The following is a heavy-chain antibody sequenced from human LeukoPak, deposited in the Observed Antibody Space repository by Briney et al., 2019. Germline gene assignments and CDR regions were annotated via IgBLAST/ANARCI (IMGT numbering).Heavy chain of an antibody. Sequence: KTSETLSLTCTVSGGSISSYYWSWIRQPPGKGLEWIGYIYYSGSTNYNPSLKSRVTISVDTSKNQFSLELSSVTAADTAVYYCARETRYYDILTGYSSHYGMDVWGQGTTVTVSS. CDR1: GGSISSYY. J-gene: IGHJ6*02. D-gene: IGHD3-9*01. V-gene: IGHV4-59*01. CDR2: IYYSGST. CDR3: ARETRYYDILTGYSSHYGMDV.